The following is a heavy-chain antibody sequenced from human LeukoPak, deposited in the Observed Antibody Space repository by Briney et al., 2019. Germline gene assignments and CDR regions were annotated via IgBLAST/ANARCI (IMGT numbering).Heavy chain of an antibody. J-gene: IGHJ6*02. CDR2: INSDGSST. CDR3: ARDWHYAMDV. Sequence: PGGSLRLSCAASGFTFSRTWMYWVRQAPGKGLVWVSRINSDGSSTTYADSVKGRFTISRDNAKNTAYLQMNSLRGKDTAVYFCARDWHYAMDVWGQGTTVTVSS. V-gene: IGHV3-74*01. CDR1: GFTFSRTW.